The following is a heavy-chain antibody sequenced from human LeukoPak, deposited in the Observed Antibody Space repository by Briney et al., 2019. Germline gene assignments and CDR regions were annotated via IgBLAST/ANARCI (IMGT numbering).Heavy chain of an antibody. CDR2: ISSSSGSI. CDR3: ASRDACSGGTCYGLRY. D-gene: IGHD2-15*01. V-gene: IGHV3-23*01. CDR1: GFTFSSYT. J-gene: IGHJ4*02. Sequence: GGSLRLSCAASGFTFSSYTMHWVRQAPGKGLEWVSAISSSSGSIYYADSVKGRSTISRDNSKNTLSLQMNSLRVEDTAVYYCASRDACSGGTCYGLRYWGQGTLVTVSS.